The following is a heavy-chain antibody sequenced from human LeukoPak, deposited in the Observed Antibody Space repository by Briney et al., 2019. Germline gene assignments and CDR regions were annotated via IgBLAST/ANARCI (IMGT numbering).Heavy chain of an antibody. CDR1: GYTFTGYY. CDR3: ARDLGILTGYSPSDWFDP. V-gene: IGHV1-2*02. J-gene: IGHJ5*02. CDR2: INPNSGGT. D-gene: IGHD3-9*01. Sequence: ASVKVSCKASGYTFTGYYMHWVRQAPGQGLEWMGWINPNSGGTNYAQKFQGRVTMTRDTSISTAYVELSRLRSDDTAVYYCARDLGILTGYSPSDWFDPWGQGTLVTVSS.